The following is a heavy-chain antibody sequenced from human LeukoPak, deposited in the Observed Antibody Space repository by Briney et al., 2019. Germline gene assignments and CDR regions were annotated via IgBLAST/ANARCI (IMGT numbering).Heavy chain of an antibody. J-gene: IGHJ3*02. CDR1: GFTLSSYW. Sequence: GGSLRLSCAASGFTLSSYWMNWVRQAPGKGLEWVANIKRDGSEKYYVDSVKGRFTIFRDIAKNSVYLQMNSPRAEDTAVYYCVRDGDFWSAQGAFDIWGQGTMVTVSS. CDR2: IKRDGSEK. D-gene: IGHD3-3*01. CDR3: VRDGDFWSAQGAFDI. V-gene: IGHV3-7*01.